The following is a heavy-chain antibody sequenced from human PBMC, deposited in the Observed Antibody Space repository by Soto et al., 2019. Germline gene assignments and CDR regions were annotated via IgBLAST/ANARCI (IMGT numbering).Heavy chain of an antibody. CDR2: IIPIFGTA. Sequence: ASVKVSCKASGGTFSSYAISWVRQAPGQGLEWMGGIIPIFGTANYAQKFQGRVTITADESTSTAYMELSSLRSEDTAVYYCASFEPGGSCYWGQGTLVTVSS. D-gene: IGHD2-15*01. CDR3: ASFEPGGSCY. CDR1: GGTFSSYA. J-gene: IGHJ4*02. V-gene: IGHV1-69*13.